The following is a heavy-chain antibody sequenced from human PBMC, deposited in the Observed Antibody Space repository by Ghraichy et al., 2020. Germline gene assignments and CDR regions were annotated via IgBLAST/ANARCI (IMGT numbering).Heavy chain of an antibody. CDR1: EFTFDGYP. Sequence: GGSLRLSCAVSEFTFDGYPMTWVRQAPGKGLEWVSTLGADGRSTCYADSVKGRFTISRDKSKRTMYLQMNSLRADDTAVYYCAKEGGSPGEGAFDVWGQGTKVTVSS. J-gene: IGHJ3*01. CDR2: LGADGRST. D-gene: IGHD1-26*01. CDR3: AKEGGSPGEGAFDV. V-gene: IGHV3-23*01.